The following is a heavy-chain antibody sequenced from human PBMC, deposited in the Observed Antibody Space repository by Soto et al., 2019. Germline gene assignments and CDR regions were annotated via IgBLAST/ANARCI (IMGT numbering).Heavy chain of an antibody. CDR2: INHSGMT. CDR3: ARENHPWAAIPVRKLKTTWWFDP. D-gene: IGHD4-17*01. V-gene: IGHV4-34*01. Sequence: PSQSLSLTCVVDGGSFSVYSWSWIRQPPGKGLGWSGAINHSGMTHYNPSLRSRASMSVDPSKNQFSLRLTSVTAADTAVYYCARENHPWAAIPVRKLKTTWWFDPWGQGTRVTVSS. J-gene: IGHJ5*02. CDR1: GGSFSVYS.